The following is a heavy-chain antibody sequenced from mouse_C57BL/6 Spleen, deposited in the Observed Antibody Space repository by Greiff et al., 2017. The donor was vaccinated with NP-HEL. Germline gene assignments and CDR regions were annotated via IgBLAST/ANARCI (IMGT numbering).Heavy chain of an antibody. CDR1: GYTFTDYE. D-gene: IGHD2-3*01. J-gene: IGHJ3*01. V-gene: IGHV1-15*01. CDR3: TRGDDGYSPFAY. Sequence: VQLQQSGAELVRPGASVTLSCKASGYTFTDYEMHWVKQTPVHGLEWIGAIDPETGGTAYNQKFKGKAILTADKSSSTAYMELRSLTSEDSAVYYCTRGDDGYSPFAYWGQGTLVTVSA. CDR2: IDPETGGT.